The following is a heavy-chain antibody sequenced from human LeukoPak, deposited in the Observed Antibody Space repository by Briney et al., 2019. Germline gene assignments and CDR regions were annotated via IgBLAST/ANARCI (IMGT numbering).Heavy chain of an antibody. CDR3: ARGSSGWTPGY. V-gene: IGHV3-33*01. CDR1: GFTFGIYG. D-gene: IGHD6-19*01. J-gene: IGHJ4*02. Sequence: PGGSLRLSCVASGFTFGIYGMRWVRQAPGKGLEWVAVIWYDGSNKYYADSVKGRFTISRDNSKNTLYLQMNSLRAEDTAVYYCARGSSGWTPGYWGQGTLVTVSS. CDR2: IWYDGSNK.